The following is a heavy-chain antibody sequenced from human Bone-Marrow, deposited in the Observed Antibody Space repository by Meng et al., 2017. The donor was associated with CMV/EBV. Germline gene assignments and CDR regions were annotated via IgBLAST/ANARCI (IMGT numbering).Heavy chain of an antibody. Sequence: GESLKISCAASGFTFSNCAMSWVRQAPGKGLEWVSSISGSGDSTYYADAVKGLFTISRDNSKNTLYLQMNGLRGEDTAVYYCAKEWDFWSGYPQNYFDYWGQGTLVTVSS. CDR1: GFTFSNCA. V-gene: IGHV3-23*01. CDR3: AKEWDFWSGYPQNYFDY. J-gene: IGHJ4*02. CDR2: ISGSGDST. D-gene: IGHD3-3*01.